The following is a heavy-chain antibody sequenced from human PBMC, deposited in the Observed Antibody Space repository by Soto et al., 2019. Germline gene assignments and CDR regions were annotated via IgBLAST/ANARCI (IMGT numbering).Heavy chain of an antibody. CDR1: GGTFSSYA. Sequence: ASVKVSCKASGGTFSSYAISWVRQAPGQGLEWMGGIIPIFGTANYAQKFQGRVTITADESTSTAYMELSSLRSEDTAAYYCASRHYYDSSGYYYPDYWGQGTLVTVSS. J-gene: IGHJ4*02. CDR3: ASRHYYDSSGYYYPDY. CDR2: IIPIFGTA. V-gene: IGHV1-69*13. D-gene: IGHD3-22*01.